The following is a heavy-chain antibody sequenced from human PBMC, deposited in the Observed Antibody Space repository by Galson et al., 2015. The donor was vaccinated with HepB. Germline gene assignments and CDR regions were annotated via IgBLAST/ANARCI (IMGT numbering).Heavy chain of an antibody. Sequence: SVKVSCKASGYSFTNYGLSWVRQAPGQEPQWMGWVSGYDGSTNHAPKFQVRVSMTTDKSTDTAYLELRSLRHDDTAVYYCARDSRLELRLNNYYSYGMDVWGQGTAVTVSS. J-gene: IGHJ6*02. CDR2: VSGYDGST. CDR1: GYSFTNYG. V-gene: IGHV1-18*01. CDR3: ARDSRLELRLNNYYSYGMDV. D-gene: IGHD1-7*01.